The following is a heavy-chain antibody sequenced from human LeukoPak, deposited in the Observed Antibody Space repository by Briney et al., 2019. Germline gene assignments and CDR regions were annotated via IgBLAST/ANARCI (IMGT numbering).Heavy chain of an antibody. CDR2: IYHSGST. J-gene: IGHJ4*02. CDR3: ARDFDDFWSGHYFDY. Sequence: SETLSLTCTVSGYSISSGYYWGWIRQPPGKGLEWIGSIYHSGSTYYNPSLKSRVTISVDTSKNQFSLKLSSVTAADTAVYYCARDFDDFWSGHYFDYWGQGTLVTVSS. V-gene: IGHV4-38-2*02. D-gene: IGHD3-3*01. CDR1: GYSISSGYY.